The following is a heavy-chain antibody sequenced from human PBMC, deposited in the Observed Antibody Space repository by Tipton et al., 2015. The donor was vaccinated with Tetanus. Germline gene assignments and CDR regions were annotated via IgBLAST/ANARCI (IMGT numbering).Heavy chain of an antibody. D-gene: IGHD3-10*01. CDR3: ARHESLVGGSYDY. CDR1: GGSISSGNYY. Sequence: TLSLTCTVSGGSISSGNYYWGWIRQPPGKWLEWIGSLYCSGRTYYSPPLKSRVTISVYTSNIQFSVKLTSVTAADSAVYYCARHESLVGGSYDYWGQGTLVTVSS. J-gene: IGHJ4*02. CDR2: LYCSGRT. V-gene: IGHV4-39*01.